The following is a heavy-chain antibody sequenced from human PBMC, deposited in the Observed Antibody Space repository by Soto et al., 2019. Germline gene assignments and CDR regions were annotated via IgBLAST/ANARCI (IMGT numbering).Heavy chain of an antibody. CDR1: GFTFNSYA. D-gene: IGHD3-3*01. CDR3: VKDLKYDFWSGYNYYALEN. Sequence: EVQLLESGGGLSLPGGSLRLSCAASGFTFNSYAMTWVRQAPGKGLEWVAGISGNGRKTSYADSVKGRFSISRDNSKKTLFLDVNSLRAEDTAIYYCVKDLKYDFWSGYNYYALENWGQGTTVTVTS. CDR2: ISGNGRKT. V-gene: IGHV3-23*01. J-gene: IGHJ6*02.